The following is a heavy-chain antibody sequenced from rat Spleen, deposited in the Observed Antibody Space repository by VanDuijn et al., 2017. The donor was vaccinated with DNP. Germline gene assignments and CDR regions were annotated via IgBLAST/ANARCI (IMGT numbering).Heavy chain of an antibody. Sequence: EVQLVESGGGLVQPGRSLKLSCAASGFTFSDYYMAWVRQAPTKGLEWVAYISYDGGSTNYGDSVKGRFTISRDNPKSTLSLQMDSLRSEDTATYYCARHGQQPHYFDYWGQGVMVTVSS. CDR1: GFTFSDYY. CDR3: ARHGQQPHYFDY. V-gene: IGHV5-7*01. CDR2: ISYDGGST. D-gene: IGHD1-10*01. J-gene: IGHJ2*01.